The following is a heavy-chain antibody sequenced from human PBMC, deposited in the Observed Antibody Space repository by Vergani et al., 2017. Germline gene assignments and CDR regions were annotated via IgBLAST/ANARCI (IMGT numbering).Heavy chain of an antibody. CDR2: ISAYNGNK. D-gene: IGHD3-16*01. CDR1: GGTFSSYG. J-gene: IGHJ4*02. V-gene: IGHV1-18*01. CDR3: ASGRLRLGELTQLDY. Sequence: QVQLVQSGAEVKKPGASVKVSCKASGGTFSSYGISWVRQAPGQGLEWMGWISAYNGNKNYAQKLQGRVTMTTDTSTSTAYMGLRSLRSDDTAVYYCASGRLRLGELTQLDYWGQGTLVTVSS.